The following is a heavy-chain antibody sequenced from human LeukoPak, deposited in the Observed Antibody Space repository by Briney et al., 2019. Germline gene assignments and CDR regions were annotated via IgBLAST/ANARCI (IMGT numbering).Heavy chain of an antibody. Sequence: GGSLRFSCAASGFTFSSYWMSWVRQAPGKGLEWVANIKQGGSEKYYVDSVKGRFTISRDNAKNSLYLQMNSLRAEDTAVYYCARADYDYVWGSYRQYYFDYWGQGTLVTVSS. D-gene: IGHD3-16*02. V-gene: IGHV3-7*01. J-gene: IGHJ4*02. CDR1: GFTFSSYW. CDR3: ARADYDYVWGSYRQYYFDY. CDR2: IKQGGSEK.